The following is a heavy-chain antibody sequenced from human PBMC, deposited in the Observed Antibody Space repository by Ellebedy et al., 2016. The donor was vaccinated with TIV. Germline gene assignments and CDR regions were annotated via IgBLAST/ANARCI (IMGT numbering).Heavy chain of an antibody. Sequence: ASVKVSCKASGYTFTGYYMHWVRQAPGQGLEWMGWINPNSGGTNYAQKFQGRVTMTRDTSISTAYMELSRLRSDDTAVYYCARDYGYSSGWPGGWFDPWGQGTLVTVSS. CDR2: INPNSGGT. D-gene: IGHD6-19*01. J-gene: IGHJ5*02. CDR3: ARDYGYSSGWPGGWFDP. CDR1: GYTFTGYY. V-gene: IGHV1-2*02.